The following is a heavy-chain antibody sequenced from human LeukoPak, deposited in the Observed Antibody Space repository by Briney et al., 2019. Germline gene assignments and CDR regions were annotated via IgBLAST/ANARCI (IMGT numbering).Heavy chain of an antibody. CDR2: IYYSGTT. CDR3: ARRGSGWF. Sequence: SETLSLTCTVSGGSISSSSYFWAWVRQPPGKGLEWIGSIYYSGTTYYSPSLKSRVIMSVDTSNNQFSLKLSSATAADAAVYYCARRGSGWFWGQGTLVTVSS. CDR1: GGSISSSSYF. V-gene: IGHV4-39*01. J-gene: IGHJ4*02. D-gene: IGHD6-19*01.